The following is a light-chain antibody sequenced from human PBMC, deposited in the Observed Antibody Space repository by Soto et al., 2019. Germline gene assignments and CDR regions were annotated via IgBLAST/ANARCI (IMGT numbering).Light chain of an antibody. CDR3: QQYGSSPLWT. J-gene: IGKJ1*01. CDR1: QSVSTN. Sequence: ETVMTQSPATLSVSPGERATLSCRASQSVSTNLAWYQQKPGQAPRLLIYGASTRATGIPARFSGSGSGTDFTLTISRLEPEDFAVYYCQQYGSSPLWTFGQGTKVDIK. V-gene: IGKV3-15*01. CDR2: GAS.